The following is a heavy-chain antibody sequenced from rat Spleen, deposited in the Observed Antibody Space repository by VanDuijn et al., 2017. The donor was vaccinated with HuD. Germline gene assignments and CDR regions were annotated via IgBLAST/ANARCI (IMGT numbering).Heavy chain of an antibody. V-gene: IGHV5-31*01. Sequence: EVQLVESGGGLVQPGRSLKLSCVASGFTFNKYWMTWIRQAPGKGLEWVASISPSGGSTYYRDSVKGRFTISRDNAKSTLSLQMDSLRSEDTATYYCARPTEGIAWFVYWGQGTLVTVSS. CDR1: GFTFNKYW. CDR2: ISPSGGST. CDR3: ARPTEGIAWFVY. J-gene: IGHJ3*01. D-gene: IGHD1-11*01.